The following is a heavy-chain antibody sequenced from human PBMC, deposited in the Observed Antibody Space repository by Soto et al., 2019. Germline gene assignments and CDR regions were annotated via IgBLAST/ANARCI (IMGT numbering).Heavy chain of an antibody. J-gene: IGHJ6*02. D-gene: IGHD6-19*01. CDR2: MNPNSGNT. Sequence: QVQLVQSGAEVKKPGASVKVSCKASGYTFTSYDINWVRQATGQGLEWMGWMNPNSGNTGYAQKFRGGDTVPRNPPISTADMGVSTLSLENAAGYYGARSGWDYSYGMDVWGQGPTGTVPS. CDR1: GYTFTSYD. CDR3: ARSGWDYSYGMDV. V-gene: IGHV1-8*01.